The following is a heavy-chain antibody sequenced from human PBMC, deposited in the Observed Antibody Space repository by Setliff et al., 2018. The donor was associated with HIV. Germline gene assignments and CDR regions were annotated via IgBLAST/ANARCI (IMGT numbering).Heavy chain of an antibody. CDR1: GWSISSGFF. Sequence: PSETLSLTCTVSGWSISSGFFWGWIRQPPGKGLEFIGSIYHTGSTNYSPSLRSRVTISVDTSRNQFSLRLSSVTAADSAVYYCARRRETIVVVIGIPNWYFQHWGQGTLVTVSS. J-gene: IGHJ1*01. D-gene: IGHD2-21*01. V-gene: IGHV4-38-2*02. CDR3: ARRRETIVVVIGIPNWYFQH. CDR2: IYHTGST.